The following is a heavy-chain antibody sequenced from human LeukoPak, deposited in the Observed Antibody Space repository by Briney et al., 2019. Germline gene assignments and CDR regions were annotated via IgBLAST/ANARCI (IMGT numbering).Heavy chain of an antibody. Sequence: GASVKVSCKASGYIFIGYYMHWVRQAPGKGLGWVGRINPNSGGTKYAQKFQGRVTMTRDTSISTAYMELSRLRSDDTAVYYCARGGLILRYFVDYYYYYMDVWGKGTTVTVSS. V-gene: IGHV1-2*06. CDR2: INPNSGGT. CDR3: ARGGLILRYFVDYYYYYMDV. D-gene: IGHD3-9*01. J-gene: IGHJ6*03. CDR1: GYIFIGYY.